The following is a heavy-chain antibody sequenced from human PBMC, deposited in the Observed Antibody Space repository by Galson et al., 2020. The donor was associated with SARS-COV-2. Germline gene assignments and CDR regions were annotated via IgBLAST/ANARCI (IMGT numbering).Heavy chain of an antibody. CDR1: GYTFTSYG. V-gene: IGHV1-18*01. Sequence: ASVKVSCKASGYTFTSYGISWVRQAPGQGLEWMGWISAYNGNTNYEQKLQGRVTMTTDTSKSTAYMELRSLRSDDTAVYYCAREKWMGATTNPYYYYGMDVWGQGTTVTVSS. J-gene: IGHJ6*02. CDR3: AREKWMGATTNPYYYYGMDV. CDR2: ISAYNGNT. D-gene: IGHD1-26*01.